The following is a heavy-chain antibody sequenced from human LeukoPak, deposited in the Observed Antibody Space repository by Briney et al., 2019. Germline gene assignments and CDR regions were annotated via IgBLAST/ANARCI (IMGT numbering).Heavy chain of an antibody. CDR2: VYYTGKS. D-gene: IGHD6-19*01. V-gene: IGHV4-59*08. CDR3: VRRDAGWNYFDY. CDR1: GGSINSHY. J-gene: IGHJ4*02. Sequence: PSETLSLTCAISGGSINSHYWGWIRQPPGKALQWIGNVYYTGKSSYNPSLRSRVTISLDTSKNHLSLNLTSVLAADTAIYYCVRRDAGWNYFDYWDQGILVTVSS.